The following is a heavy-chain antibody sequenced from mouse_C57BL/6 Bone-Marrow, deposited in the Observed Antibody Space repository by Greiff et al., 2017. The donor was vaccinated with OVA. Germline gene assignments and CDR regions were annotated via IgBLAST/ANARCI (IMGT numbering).Heavy chain of an antibody. CDR2: IYPRSGNT. CDR3: ARGEAYGNYRYFDV. Sequence: VQLQQSGAELARPGASVKLSCKASGYTFTSYGISWVKQRTGQGLEWIGEIYPRSGNTYYNEKFKGKATLTADKSSSTAYMELRSLTSEDSAVYFCARGEAYGNYRYFDVWGTGTTVTVSS. CDR1: GYTFTSYG. V-gene: IGHV1-81*01. J-gene: IGHJ1*03. D-gene: IGHD2-1*01.